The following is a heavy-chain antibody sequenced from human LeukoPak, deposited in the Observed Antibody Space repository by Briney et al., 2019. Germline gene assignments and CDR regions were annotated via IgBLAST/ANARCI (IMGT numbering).Heavy chain of an antibody. D-gene: IGHD2-2*01. Sequence: GASVKVSCKASGYTFTSYYMHWLRQAPGQGLEWMGIINPSGGSTSYAQKFQGRVTMTRDTSTSTVYMELSSLRSEATAVYYCARDGIVVVPAAPFDPWGQGTLVTVSS. CDR3: ARDGIVVVPAAPFDP. J-gene: IGHJ5*02. CDR1: GYTFTSYY. CDR2: INPSGGST. V-gene: IGHV1-46*01.